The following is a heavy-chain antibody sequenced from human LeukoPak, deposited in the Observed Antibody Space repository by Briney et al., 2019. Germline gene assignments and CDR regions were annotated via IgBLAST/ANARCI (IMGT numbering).Heavy chain of an antibody. CDR2: ISSSGSTI. CDR1: GFTFSDYY. Sequence: GGSLRLSCAASGFTFSDYYMSWIRQAPGKGLEWVSYISSSGSTIYYADSVKGRFTISRDNAKNSLYLQMNSLRAEDTVVYYCARGRGSAAYNWFDPWGQGTLVTVSS. CDR3: ARGRGSAAYNWFDP. J-gene: IGHJ5*02. D-gene: IGHD2-2*01. V-gene: IGHV3-11*01.